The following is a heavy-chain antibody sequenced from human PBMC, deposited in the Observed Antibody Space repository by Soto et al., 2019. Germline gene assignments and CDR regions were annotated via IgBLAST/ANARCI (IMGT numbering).Heavy chain of an antibody. CDR1: GFTFSSYS. CDR2: ISSSSSYI. CDR3: ARDSGSGWYYFDY. D-gene: IGHD6-19*01. V-gene: IGHV3-21*01. J-gene: IGHJ4*02. Sequence: EVQLVESGGGLVKPGGSLRLSCAASGFTFSSYSMNWVRQAPGKGLEWVSSISSSSSYIYYADSVKGRFTISRDNAKNSLYLQMNSLRAEDTAAYYCARDSGSGWYYFDYWGQGTLVTVSS.